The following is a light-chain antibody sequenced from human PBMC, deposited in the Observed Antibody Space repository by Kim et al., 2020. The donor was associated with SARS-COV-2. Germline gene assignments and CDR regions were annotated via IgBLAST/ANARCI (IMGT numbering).Light chain of an antibody. V-gene: IGKV1-27*01. CDR3: QKYNSALAWT. CDR2: AAS. J-gene: IGKJ1*01. CDR1: QGISNY. Sequence: SVGDRVTITCRASQGISNYLAWYQQKPGKVPKLLVYAASTLQSGVPSRFSGSGSGTDFTLTISSLQPEDVATYYCQKYNSALAWTFGQGTKVDIK.